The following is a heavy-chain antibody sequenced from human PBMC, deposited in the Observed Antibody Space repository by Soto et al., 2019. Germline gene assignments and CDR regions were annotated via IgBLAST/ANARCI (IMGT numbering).Heavy chain of an antibody. CDR1: AGSISSYY. CDR3: ARRYGYSFDY. CDR2: IYYSGST. D-gene: IGHD1-1*01. V-gene: IGHV4-59*08. J-gene: IGHJ4*02. Sequence: QVQLQESGPGLVKPSETLSLTCTVSAGSISSYYWSWIRQPPGRGLEWIGYIYYSGSTNYNPSLKSRFTISVDTAKNPCSLKLSSVTAADTAVYYCARRYGYSFDYWGQGTLVTVSS.